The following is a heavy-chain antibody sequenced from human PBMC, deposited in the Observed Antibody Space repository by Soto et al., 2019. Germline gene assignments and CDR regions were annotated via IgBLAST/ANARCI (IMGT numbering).Heavy chain of an antibody. V-gene: IGHV3-23*01. D-gene: IGHD3-22*01. Sequence: GGSLRLSCAASGFTFSSYAMSWVRQAPGKGLEWVSAISGSGGSTYYADSVKGRFTISRDNSKNTLYLQMNSLRAEDTAVYYCAKAGVGYYDSSGYLDYWGQGTLVTVSS. CDR2: ISGSGGST. CDR3: AKAGVGYYDSSGYLDY. CDR1: GFTFSSYA. J-gene: IGHJ4*02.